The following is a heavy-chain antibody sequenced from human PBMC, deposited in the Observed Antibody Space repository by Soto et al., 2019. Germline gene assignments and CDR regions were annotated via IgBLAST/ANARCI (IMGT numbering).Heavy chain of an antibody. CDR3: ERCDYDRSGPIDY. V-gene: IGHV4-34*01. Sequence: SETLSLTCGVYGGSFSGYYWSWIRQPPGKGLEWIGEINHSGNTKYSPSLKSRVTISVDTSENQFSLKLSSATAAEMAVYYCERCDYDRSGPIDYWGQGILVTVSS. CDR1: GGSFSGYY. CDR2: INHSGNT. D-gene: IGHD3-22*01. J-gene: IGHJ4*02.